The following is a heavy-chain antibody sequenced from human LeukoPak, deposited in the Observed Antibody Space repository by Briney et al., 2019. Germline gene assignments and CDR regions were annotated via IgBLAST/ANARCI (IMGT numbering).Heavy chain of an antibody. CDR1: GFTFSSYG. J-gene: IGHJ6*02. CDR2: IWYDGSNK. Sequence: GRSLRLSCAAFGFTFSSYGMHWVRQAPGKGLEWVAVIWYDGSNKYYADSVEGRFTISRDNSKNTLYLQMNSLRAEDTAVYYCARGGAPSMVRGVYYYGMDVWGQGTTVTVSS. CDR3: ARGGAPSMVRGVYYYGMDV. V-gene: IGHV3-33*01. D-gene: IGHD3-10*01.